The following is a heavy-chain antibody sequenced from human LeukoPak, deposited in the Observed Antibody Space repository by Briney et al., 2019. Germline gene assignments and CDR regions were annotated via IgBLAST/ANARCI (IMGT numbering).Heavy chain of an antibody. D-gene: IGHD3-10*01. CDR2: IYTSGST. Sequence: SETLSLTCTVSGGSISSGSYYWSWIRQPAGKGLEWTGRIYTSGSTNYNPSLKSRVTISVDTSKNQFSLKLSSVTAADTAVYYCARDRGSSGWFDYWGQGTLVTVSS. J-gene: IGHJ4*02. V-gene: IGHV4-61*02. CDR3: ARDRGSSGWFDY. CDR1: GGSISSGSYY.